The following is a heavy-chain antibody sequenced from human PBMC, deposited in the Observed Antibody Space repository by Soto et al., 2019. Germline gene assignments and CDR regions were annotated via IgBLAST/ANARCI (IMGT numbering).Heavy chain of an antibody. D-gene: IGHD5-18*01. J-gene: IGHJ3*02. V-gene: IGHV4-59*01. CDR1: GGSISSYY. Sequence: SETLSLTCTVSGGSISSYYWSWIRQPPGKGLEWIGYIYYSGSTNYNPSLKSRVTISVDTSKNQFSLKLSSVTAADTAVYYCARGLRAWGRGYSYGTRAFDIWGQGTMVTVSS. CDR3: ARGLRAWGRGYSYGTRAFDI. CDR2: IYYSGST.